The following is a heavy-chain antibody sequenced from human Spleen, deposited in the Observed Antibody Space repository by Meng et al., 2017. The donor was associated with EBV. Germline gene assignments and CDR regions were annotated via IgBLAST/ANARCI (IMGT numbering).Heavy chain of an antibody. CDR3: AREDNAKFDP. J-gene: IGHJ5*02. CDR1: GDSISSFYY. CDR2: VHYTGST. D-gene: IGHD2-2*01. Sequence: QLQLRGSGPGQVKPSETLSLPCTVSGDSISSFYYWGWIRQPPGRGLEWIGSVHYTGSTYYSPSLKSRVTVSVDTSKNHFSLKLSSVTAADTAVYFCAREDNAKFDPWGQGTLVTVSS. V-gene: IGHV4-39*07.